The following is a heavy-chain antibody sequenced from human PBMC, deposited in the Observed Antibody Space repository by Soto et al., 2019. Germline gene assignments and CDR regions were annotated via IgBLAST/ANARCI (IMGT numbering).Heavy chain of an antibody. J-gene: IGHJ6*03. CDR1: GFTVSSTY. CDR2: IYSGGSK. CDR3: ARGRACYDSGVYYYYYLDV. Sequence: EVQLVESGGGLVQPGGSLRLSCAASGFTVSSTYMRWVRKAPGKGLEWVSVIYSGGSKYEADSVKGGFTISRDNSKNTLYLQMNRLRAQDTSVYYCARGRACYDSGVYYYYYLDVWGQGTTVTLSS. D-gene: IGHD5-12*01. V-gene: IGHV3-66*01.